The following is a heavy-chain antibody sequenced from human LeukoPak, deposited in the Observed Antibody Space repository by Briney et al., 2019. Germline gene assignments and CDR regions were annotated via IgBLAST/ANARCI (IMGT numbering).Heavy chain of an antibody. J-gene: IGHJ4*02. CDR2: IYYSGST. D-gene: IGHD6-13*01. V-gene: IGHV4-59*01. CDR1: GGSISSYY. Sequence: SETLSLTCTVSGGSISSYYWSWIRQPPGKGLEWIGYIYYSGSTNYNPSLKSRVTISVDTSKNQFSLKLSSVTAADTAVYYCARVGYSSSWHAYYFDYWGQGTLVTVSS. CDR3: ARVGYSSSWHAYYFDY.